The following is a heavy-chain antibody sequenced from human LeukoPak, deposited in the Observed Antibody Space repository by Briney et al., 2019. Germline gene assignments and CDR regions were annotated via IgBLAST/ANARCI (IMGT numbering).Heavy chain of an antibody. CDR1: GFTFSSYE. Sequence: GGSLRLSCAASGFTFSSYEMNWVRQAPGKGLEWVSCVSSSGTTIYYADSVKGRFTVSRDNAKNSLYLQMNSLRAVDTAVYYCARQVASGFDPWGQGTLVTVSS. V-gene: IGHV3-48*03. J-gene: IGHJ5*02. CDR2: VSSSGTTI. CDR3: ARQVASGFDP.